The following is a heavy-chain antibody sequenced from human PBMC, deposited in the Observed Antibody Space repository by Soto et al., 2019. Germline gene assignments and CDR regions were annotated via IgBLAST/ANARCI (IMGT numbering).Heavy chain of an antibody. CDR2: IYYTGTT. J-gene: IGHJ4*01. D-gene: IGHD3-22*01. V-gene: IGHV4-59*08. CDR3: ARLGGYYQAFNI. CDR1: DSPISNCY. Sequence: PSETLSLTCTVSDSPISNCYWGWFRQPPGLGLEWVGYIYYTGTTTYNPSLRSRVAISLDASKSQFSLNLRSVTAADTAVYYCARLGGYYQAFNIWGPGALVTVSS.